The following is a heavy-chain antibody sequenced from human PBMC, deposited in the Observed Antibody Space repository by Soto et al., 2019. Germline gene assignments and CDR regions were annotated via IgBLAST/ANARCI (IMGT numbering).Heavy chain of an antibody. CDR2: ISGSGGST. V-gene: IGHV3-23*01. J-gene: IGHJ6*02. CDR3: AKALGGTGPYYYGMDV. D-gene: IGHD1-1*01. Sequence: PGGSLRLSCAASGFTFSSYAMSWVRQAPGKGLEWVSAISGSGGSTYYAGSVKGRFTISRDNSKNTLYLQMNSLRAEDTAVYYCAKALGGTGPYYYGMDVWGQGTTVTVSS. CDR1: GFTFSSYA.